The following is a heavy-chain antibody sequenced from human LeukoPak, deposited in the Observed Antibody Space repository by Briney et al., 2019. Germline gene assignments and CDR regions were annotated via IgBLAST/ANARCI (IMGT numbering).Heavy chain of an antibody. Sequence: GSLRLSCVASGFTLSSYDMHWVRQTTGGSLEWVSIIYKTGETYYPDSVKGRFTISREGAKNSLYLQMNSLRAGDTAVYYCAREMSGSNDAFDVWGQGTMVTVSS. J-gene: IGHJ3*01. V-gene: IGHV3-13*01. D-gene: IGHD3-10*01. CDR3: AREMSGSNDAFDV. CDR2: IYKTGET. CDR1: GFTLSSYD.